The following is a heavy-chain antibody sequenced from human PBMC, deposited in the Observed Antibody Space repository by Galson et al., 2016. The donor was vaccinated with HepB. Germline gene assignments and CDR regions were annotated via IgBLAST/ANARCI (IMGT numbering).Heavy chain of an antibody. J-gene: IGHJ3*01. CDR1: GFVFHEFA. Sequence: SLRLSCAASGFVFHEFAIHWVRQVPGKGLQWVSGIGWNSGNSAYEDSVKGRFTISRDNGKSSLYLQMDSLRAEDTAVYYCVKATLASVTGRDAFDLWGQGTMVTVSP. D-gene: IGHD1-14*01. CDR2: IGWNSGNS. CDR3: VKATLASVTGRDAFDL. V-gene: IGHV3-9*01.